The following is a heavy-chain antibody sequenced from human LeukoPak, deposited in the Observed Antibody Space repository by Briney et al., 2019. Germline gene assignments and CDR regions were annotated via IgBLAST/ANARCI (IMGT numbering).Heavy chain of an antibody. D-gene: IGHD5-18*01. J-gene: IGHJ4*02. CDR2: IYTSGST. Sequence: SETLSLTCTVSGGSISRGSYYGSWIRQPAGKGLEWIGRIYTSGSTNYTPSLKSRVTISVDTSKNQFSLKLSSVTAADTAVYYCARGFKDTAMVYEPPGYWGQGTLVTVSS. CDR1: GGSISRGSYY. V-gene: IGHV4-61*02. CDR3: ARGFKDTAMVYEPPGY.